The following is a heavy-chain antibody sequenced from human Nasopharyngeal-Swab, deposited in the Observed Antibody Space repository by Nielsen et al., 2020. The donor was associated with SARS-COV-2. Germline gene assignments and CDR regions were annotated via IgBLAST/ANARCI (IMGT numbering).Heavy chain of an antibody. J-gene: IGHJ6*02. CDR1: GFTFSSYS. CDR3: ATDYYGSGSYYNLYYYYGMDV. D-gene: IGHD3-10*01. V-gene: IGHV3-48*02. CDR2: ISSSSSTI. Sequence: GESLKNSCAASGFTFSSYSMNWVRQAPGKGLEWVSYISSSSSTIYYADSVKGRFTISRDNAKNSLYLQMNSLRDEDTAVYYCATDYYGSGSYYNLYYYYGMDVWGQGTTVTVSS.